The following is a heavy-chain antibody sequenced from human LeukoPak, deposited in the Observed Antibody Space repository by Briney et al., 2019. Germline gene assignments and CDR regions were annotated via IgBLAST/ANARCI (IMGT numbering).Heavy chain of an antibody. CDR3: VGGDY. V-gene: IGHV3-7*01. CDR2: INQDGSDK. Sequence: GGSLRLSCAASGLTFSIHWMNWVRQAPGKGLECVANINQDGSDKHYVDSVKGRFTISRDNTKNSLYLQMNSQRAEDTAVYYCVGGDYWGQGTLVTVSS. CDR1: GLTFSIHW. J-gene: IGHJ4*02.